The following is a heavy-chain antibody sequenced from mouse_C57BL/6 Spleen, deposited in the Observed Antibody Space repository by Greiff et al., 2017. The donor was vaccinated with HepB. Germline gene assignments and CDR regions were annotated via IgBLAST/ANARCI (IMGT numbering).Heavy chain of an antibody. Sequence: EVQLQQSGPELVKPGASGKISCKASGYTFTDYYMNWVKQSHGKSLEWIGDINPNNGGTSYNQKFKGKATLTVDKSSSTAYMELRSLTSEDSAVYYCAREENAYYSNSFAYWGQGTLVTVSA. V-gene: IGHV1-26*01. CDR1: GYTFTDYY. CDR3: AREENAYYSNSFAY. CDR2: INPNNGGT. D-gene: IGHD2-5*01. J-gene: IGHJ3*01.